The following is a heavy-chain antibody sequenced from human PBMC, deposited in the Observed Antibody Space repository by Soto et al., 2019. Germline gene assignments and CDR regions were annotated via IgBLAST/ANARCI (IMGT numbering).Heavy chain of an antibody. J-gene: IGHJ4*02. CDR1: GFTFSSYA. Sequence: GGSLRLSCAASGFTFSSYAMSWVRQAPGKGLEWVSAISGSGGSTYYADSVKGRFTISRDNSKNTLYLQMNSLRAEDTAVYYCANGVDFWSGYYPTGQFDYWGQATLVTVSS. CDR3: ANGVDFWSGYYPTGQFDY. V-gene: IGHV3-23*01. D-gene: IGHD3-3*01. CDR2: ISGSGGST.